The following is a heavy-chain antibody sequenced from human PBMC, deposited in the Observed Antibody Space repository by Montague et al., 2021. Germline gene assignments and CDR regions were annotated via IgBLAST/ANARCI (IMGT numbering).Heavy chain of an antibody. V-gene: IGHV4-59*08. CDR3: AKQDYFVSGTSYKGFHP. CDR2: MFYGGAT. Sequence: SETLSLACTVSSGSIFHAHWSWVRQPPGKGLEWLGSMFYGGATSNNPSLKSRVTMSIDTSTNQFSLKLSFVTAADTAVYYCAKQDYFVSGTSYKGFHPWGQGILVTVSS. CDR1: SGSIFHAH. J-gene: IGHJ5*02. D-gene: IGHD3-10*01.